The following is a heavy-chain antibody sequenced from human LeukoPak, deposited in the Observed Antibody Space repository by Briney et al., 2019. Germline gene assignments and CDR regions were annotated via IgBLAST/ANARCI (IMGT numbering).Heavy chain of an antibody. J-gene: IGHJ4*02. CDR3: AKDAERVAVTGHLDY. CDR2: ISGSGGST. Sequence: PGGSLRLSCASSGFSFSSYAMNWVRQAPGKGLEWVSAISGSGGSTSYAVSVKARFTIPRDNSKNTLFLQMNSLRAEDTAVYYCAKDAERVAVTGHLDYWGQGTLVTVSS. V-gene: IGHV3-23*01. D-gene: IGHD6-19*01. CDR1: GFSFSSYA.